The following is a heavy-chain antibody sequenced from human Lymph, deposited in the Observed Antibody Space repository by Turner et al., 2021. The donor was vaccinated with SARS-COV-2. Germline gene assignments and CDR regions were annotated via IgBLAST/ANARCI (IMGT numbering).Heavy chain of an antibody. Sequence: EVQLVVTGGGLIQPGGSLRLSCAASGIIVSRNYMNWVRQAPGKGLEWVSVIYSGGTTYYADSVKGRFTISRDNSKNTLYLQMNSLGVEDTAVYYCARDLGTYGMDVWGQGTTVTVSS. CDR3: ARDLGTYGMDV. D-gene: IGHD6-13*01. CDR1: GIIVSRNY. V-gene: IGHV3-53*02. CDR2: IYSGGTT. J-gene: IGHJ6*02.